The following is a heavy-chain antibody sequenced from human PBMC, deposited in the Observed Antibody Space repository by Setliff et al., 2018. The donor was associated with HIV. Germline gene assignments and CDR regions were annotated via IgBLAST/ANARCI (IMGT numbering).Heavy chain of an antibody. CDR2: INPSGGV. D-gene: IGHD1-26*01. J-gene: IGHJ4*02. CDR1: GGSLRGYY. V-gene: IGHV4-34*01. Sequence: SETLSLTCDISGGSLRGYYWSWVRQTPGKGLEWIGQINPSGGVNYNPSLNHRVTISRHTSRNQFSLQLISLIAADTAVYYCTRGGDVIPLDYWGQGILVTSPQ. CDR3: TRGGDVIPLDY.